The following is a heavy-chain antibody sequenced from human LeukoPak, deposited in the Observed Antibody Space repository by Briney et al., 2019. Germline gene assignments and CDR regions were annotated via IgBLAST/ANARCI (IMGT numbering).Heavy chain of an antibody. Sequence: ASVKVSCKASGYNFTGYYLHWVRQAPGQGLEWMGWISAYNGNTNYAQKLQGRVTMTTDTSTSTAYMELRSLRSDDTAVYYCARFGLGKHIEVAGIPFDIWGQGTMVTVSS. J-gene: IGHJ3*02. CDR1: GYNFTGYY. V-gene: IGHV1-18*04. CDR2: ISAYNGNT. D-gene: IGHD6-19*01. CDR3: ARFGLGKHIEVAGIPFDI.